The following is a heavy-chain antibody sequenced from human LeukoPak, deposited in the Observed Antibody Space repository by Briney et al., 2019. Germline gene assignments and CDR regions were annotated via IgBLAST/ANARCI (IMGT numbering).Heavy chain of an antibody. V-gene: IGHV3-21*01. CDR3: ARDRYDSSGYYGY. J-gene: IGHJ4*02. D-gene: IGHD3-22*01. Sequence: GSLRLSCAASGFTFSSYSLNLVRQAPGKGLEWVSSISSSSSYIYYPDPVKGRFTISRDNAKNSLYLQMNSPRAEGTAVYYWARDRYDSSGYYGYWGQGTPVTVSS. CDR1: GFTFSSYS. CDR2: ISSSSSYI.